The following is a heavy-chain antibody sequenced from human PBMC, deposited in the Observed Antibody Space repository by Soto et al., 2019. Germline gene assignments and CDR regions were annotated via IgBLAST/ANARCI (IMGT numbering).Heavy chain of an antibody. V-gene: IGHV1-69*02. Sequence: SVKVSCKASGGTFSSYTISWVRQAPGQGLEWMGRIIPILGIANYAQKFQGRVTITADKSTSTAYMELSSLRSEDTAVYYCARGANSGYDLDAFDIWGQGTMVTVSS. D-gene: IGHD5-12*01. CDR1: GGTFSSYT. CDR2: IIPILGIA. J-gene: IGHJ3*02. CDR3: ARGANSGYDLDAFDI.